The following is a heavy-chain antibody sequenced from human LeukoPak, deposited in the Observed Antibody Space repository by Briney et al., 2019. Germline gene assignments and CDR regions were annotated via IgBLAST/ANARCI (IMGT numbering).Heavy chain of an antibody. V-gene: IGHV1-24*01. J-gene: IGHJ5*02. D-gene: IGHD2-2*01. CDR1: GYTLTELS. CDR3: ATRDIVVVPAANWFDP. CDR2: FDPEDGET. Sequence: ASVKVSCKVSGYTLTELSMHWVRQAPGKGLEWMGGFDPEDGETIYAQKFQGRVTMTEDTSTDTAYMELSSLRSEDTAVYYCATRDIVVVPAANWFDPWGQGTLVTVSS.